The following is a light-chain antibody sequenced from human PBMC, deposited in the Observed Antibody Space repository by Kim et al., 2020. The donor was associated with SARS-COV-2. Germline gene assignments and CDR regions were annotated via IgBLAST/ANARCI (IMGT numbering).Light chain of an antibody. V-gene: IGKV3-20*01. J-gene: IGKJ2*01. CDR1: QSVNSNY. Sequence: EIVVTQSPGTLPLSPGERATLSCRASQSVNSNYLAWYQQKVGQAPRLLIYGASNRATGIPDRFSGSGSGTDFTLTISRLEPEDFAVYYCQQYGSAPDTFGQGTKLEI. CDR3: QQYGSAPDT. CDR2: GAS.